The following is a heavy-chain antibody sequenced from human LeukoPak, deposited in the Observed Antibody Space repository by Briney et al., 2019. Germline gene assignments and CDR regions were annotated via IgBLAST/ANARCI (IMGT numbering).Heavy chain of an antibody. CDR1: GGSFSGYY. Sequence: SETLSLTCAVYGGSFSGYYWSWIRQPPGKGLEWIGEINHSGSTNYNPSLNSRGTISVDKSKNQFSLKLISVTAADTAVYYCARGGTYYDFWSGYYRHYYYYMDVWGKGTTVTVSS. D-gene: IGHD3-3*01. J-gene: IGHJ6*03. V-gene: IGHV4-34*01. CDR2: INHSGST. CDR3: ARGGTYYDFWSGYYRHYYYYMDV.